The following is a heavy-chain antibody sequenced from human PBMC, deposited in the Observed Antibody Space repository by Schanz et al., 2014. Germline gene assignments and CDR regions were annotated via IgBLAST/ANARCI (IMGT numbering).Heavy chain of an antibody. CDR3: AKDPHKDYGGKPQALDI. CDR2: ISSSSSII. V-gene: IGHV3-48*01. CDR1: GLIFSSYS. D-gene: IGHD4-17*01. J-gene: IGHJ3*02. Sequence: EVQLVESGGGSVQPGGSLRLSCAASGLIFSSYSMNWVRQAPGKGLEWVSYISSSSSIIYYADSVKGRFTISRDNAKNTLYLQMNSLRAEDTALYYCAKDPHKDYGGKPQALDIWGQGTMVTVSS.